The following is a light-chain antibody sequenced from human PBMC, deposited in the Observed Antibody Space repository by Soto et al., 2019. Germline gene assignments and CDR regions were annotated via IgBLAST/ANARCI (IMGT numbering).Light chain of an antibody. CDR1: SSNIGAGYD. Sequence: QTVVTQPPSVSGAPGQRVTISCTGSSSNIGAGYDVQWYQQLPGTAPKLLIYGNSNRPSGVPDRFSGSKSGTSASLAITGLQAEDEADYYCQSYDSSLSVVFGGGTQLTVL. CDR3: QSYDSSLSVV. CDR2: GNS. V-gene: IGLV1-40*01. J-gene: IGLJ2*01.